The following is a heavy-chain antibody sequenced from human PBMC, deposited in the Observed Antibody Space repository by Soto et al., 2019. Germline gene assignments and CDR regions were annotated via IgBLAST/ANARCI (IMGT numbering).Heavy chain of an antibody. CDR1: GDSISSGW. J-gene: IGHJ4*02. D-gene: IGHD3-10*01. CDR2: TLYSGRT. V-gene: IGHV4-4*02. Sequence: QVQLQESGPGLVKPSGTLSLTCAVSGDSISSGWWTWVRQPPGKGLEWIGETLYSGRTNYNSSLNSRVTISIDKSKQQFSMNLSSVNAADTAVYYCSSRVTDAPNWGQGTLVTVSS. CDR3: SSRVTDAPN.